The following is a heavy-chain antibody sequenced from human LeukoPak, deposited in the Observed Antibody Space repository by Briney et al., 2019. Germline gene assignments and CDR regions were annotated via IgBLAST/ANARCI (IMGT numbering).Heavy chain of an antibody. V-gene: IGHV3-23*01. Sequence: GGSLRLSCAASGFTFSRYGMNWVRQAPGKGLEWVSGISPSGGGTYYADSVKGRFTISRDDSKNTLSLQMNSLRVEDTAVYYCARRSSGPLYYYYYYMDVWGKGTTVTVSS. CDR1: GFTFSRYG. CDR3: ARRSSGPLYYYYYYMDV. CDR2: ISPSGGGT. J-gene: IGHJ6*03. D-gene: IGHD3-22*01.